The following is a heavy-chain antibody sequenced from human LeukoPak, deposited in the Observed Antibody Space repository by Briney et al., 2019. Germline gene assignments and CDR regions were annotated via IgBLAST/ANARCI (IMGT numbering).Heavy chain of an antibody. CDR2: ISYDGSNK. D-gene: IGHD6-19*01. J-gene: IGHJ4*02. V-gene: IGHV3-30*18. CDR3: AKDGGIAVAGIQDFDY. Sequence: GGSLRLSCAASGFTFSSYGMHWVRQAPGKGLEWVAVISYDGSNKYYADSVKGRFTISRDNSKNTLYLQMNSLRAEDTAVYYCAKDGGIAVAGIQDFDYWGQGTLATVSS. CDR1: GFTFSSYG.